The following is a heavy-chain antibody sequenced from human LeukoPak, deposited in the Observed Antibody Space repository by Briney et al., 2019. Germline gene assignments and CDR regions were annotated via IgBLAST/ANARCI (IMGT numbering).Heavy chain of an antibody. D-gene: IGHD4-23*01. J-gene: IGHJ4*02. V-gene: IGHV5-51*01. CDR1: GYSFTSYW. Sequence: GESLKISCKASGYSFTSYWIGWVRQMPGKGLEWMAITHPGDSDTRYSPSFQGQVTISADVSISTAYLQWSSLKASDTAMHYCARRIYGGNSDLDYWGQGTLVTVSS. CDR3: ARRIYGGNSDLDY. CDR2: THPGDSDT.